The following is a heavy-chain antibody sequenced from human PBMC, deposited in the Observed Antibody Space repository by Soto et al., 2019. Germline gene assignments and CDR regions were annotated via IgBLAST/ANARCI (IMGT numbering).Heavy chain of an antibody. D-gene: IGHD3-10*01. V-gene: IGHV3-66*01. Sequence: EVQLVESGGGLVQPGGSLRLSCAASGFTVGSNYMSWVRQAPGKGLEWVSIIYSGGSTYYADSVKGRFTISRDNSKNTLYLQMNSLRAEDTAVYYCARDQAGSGLGIDYWGQGTLVTVSS. J-gene: IGHJ4*02. CDR2: IYSGGST. CDR3: ARDQAGSGLGIDY. CDR1: GFTVGSNY.